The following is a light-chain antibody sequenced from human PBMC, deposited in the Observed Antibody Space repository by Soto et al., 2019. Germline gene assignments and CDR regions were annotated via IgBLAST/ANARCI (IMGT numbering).Light chain of an antibody. CDR1: SSNIGSTS. Sequence: QSALTQPASVSGTPGQRVTISCSGSSSNIGSTSVNWYQQLPGTAPKLLIYNDNQRPSGVPDRFSGSRSGTSASLAISGLQSEDEADYYCAAWDVSLNGFYVFGSGTKVTVL. J-gene: IGLJ1*01. V-gene: IGLV1-44*01. CDR3: AAWDVSLNGFYV. CDR2: NDN.